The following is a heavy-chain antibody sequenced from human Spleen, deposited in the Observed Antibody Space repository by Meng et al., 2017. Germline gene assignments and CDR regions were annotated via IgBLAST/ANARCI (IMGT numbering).Heavy chain of an antibody. CDR2: IHHSGSA. CDR3: ASFDHIPRRNYFDY. CDR1: GGSMSSGNYY. J-gene: IGHJ4*02. V-gene: IGHV4-30-4*01. Sequence: QVQLQESGPGLVDPSQTLSHTCTVSGGSMSSGNYYWSWIRQPPGKGLEWIGYIHHSGSAYYNPSLKSRVSISVDTSKNQFSLNLNSMTAADTAVYYCASFDHIPRRNYFDYWGQGTLVTVSS. D-gene: IGHD2-21*01.